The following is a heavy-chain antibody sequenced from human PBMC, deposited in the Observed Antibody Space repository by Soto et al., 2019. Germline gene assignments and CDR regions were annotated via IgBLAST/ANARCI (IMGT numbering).Heavy chain of an antibody. J-gene: IGHJ4*02. CDR1: GFTFSSYA. CDR3: AKDEDTAMARAGD. CDR2: ISGSGGST. D-gene: IGHD5-18*01. V-gene: IGHV3-23*01. Sequence: EVQLLESGGGLVQPGGSLRLSCVDSGFTFSSYAMSWVRQAPGKGLEWVSAISGSGGSTYYADSVKGRFTISRDNSKNTLYLQMNSPRAEDTAAYYGAKDEDTAMARAGDWGQGTLVTVSS.